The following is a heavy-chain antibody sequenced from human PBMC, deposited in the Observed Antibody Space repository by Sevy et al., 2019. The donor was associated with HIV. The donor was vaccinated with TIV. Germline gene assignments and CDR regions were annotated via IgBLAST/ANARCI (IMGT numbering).Heavy chain of an antibody. V-gene: IGHV4-39*01. CDR3: VGPKLTYTNGWHYFDY. J-gene: IGHJ4*02. Sequence: SETLSLTCIVSGASISNTAYYWGWIRQSPGKVLEWIASIRHGGYTFYNPSLKSRVTISADTSKNQFSLKLTSVSAADTSIYYCVGPKLTYTNGWHYFDYWGQGTVVTVS. CDR2: IRHGGYT. D-gene: IGHD2-8*01. CDR1: GASISNTAYY.